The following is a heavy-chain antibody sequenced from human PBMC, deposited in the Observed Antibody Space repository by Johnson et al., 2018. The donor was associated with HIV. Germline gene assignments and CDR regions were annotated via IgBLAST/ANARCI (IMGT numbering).Heavy chain of an antibody. CDR3: ARGGDYGDWSGAFDI. V-gene: IGHV3-20*04. CDR1: GFTLDDYG. CDR2: INWNGDNT. Sequence: VQLVESGGGVVRPGGSLRLSCAASGFTLDDYGMNWVRQAPGKGLEWVSGINWNGDNTGYVDSVKGRFTISRDNAKNSLYLQMNSLRAEDTAVYYCARGGDYGDWSGAFDIWGQGTMVTVSS. J-gene: IGHJ3*02. D-gene: IGHD4-17*01.